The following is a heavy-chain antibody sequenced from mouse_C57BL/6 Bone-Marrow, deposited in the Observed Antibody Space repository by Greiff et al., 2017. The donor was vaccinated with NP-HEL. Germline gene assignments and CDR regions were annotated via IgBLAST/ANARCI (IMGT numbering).Heavy chain of an antibody. CDR2: IYPGSGNT. D-gene: IGHD2-3*01. V-gene: IGHV1-76*01. CDR1: GYTFTDYY. J-gene: IGHJ2*01. Sequence: QVQLQQSGAELVRPGASVKLSCKASGYTFTDYYINWVKQRPGQGLEWIARIYPGSGNTYYNEKFKGKATLTAEKSSSTAYMQLSSLTSEDSAVYFCARLGDGYYVGGDYWGQGTTLTVSS. CDR3: ARLGDGYYVGGDY.